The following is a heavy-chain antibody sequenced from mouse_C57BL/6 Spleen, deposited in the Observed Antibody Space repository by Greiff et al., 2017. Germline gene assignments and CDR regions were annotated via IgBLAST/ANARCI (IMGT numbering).Heavy chain of an antibody. CDR2: ISDGGSYT. J-gene: IGHJ4*01. CDR3: ARDDYGYDGEDYAMDY. Sequence: EVMLVESGGGLVKPGGSLKLSCAASGFTFSSYAMSWVRQTPEKRLEWVATISDGGSYTYYPDNVKGRFTISRDNAKNNLYLQMSHLKSEDTAMYYCARDDYGYDGEDYAMDYWGQGTSVTVSS. V-gene: IGHV5-4*01. D-gene: IGHD2-2*01. CDR1: GFTFSSYA.